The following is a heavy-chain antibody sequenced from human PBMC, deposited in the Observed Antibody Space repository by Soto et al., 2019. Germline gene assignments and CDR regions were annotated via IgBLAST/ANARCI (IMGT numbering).Heavy chain of an antibody. J-gene: IGHJ1*01. V-gene: IGHV4-30-4*01. Sequence: SETLSLTCAVSSDSINSGDFFWSWIRQPPGRALEWIASIPHTGSTYYNPSLKSRVAIRVDTSWKQFSLKMLSVTAADTAVYYCARERASDRNRPFHPWGQGTLVTVSS. CDR3: ARERASDRNRPFHP. CDR1: SDSINSGDFF. CDR2: IPHTGST. D-gene: IGHD1-1*01.